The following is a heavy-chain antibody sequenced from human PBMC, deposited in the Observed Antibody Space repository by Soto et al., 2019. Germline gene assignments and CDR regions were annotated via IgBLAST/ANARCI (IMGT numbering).Heavy chain of an antibody. Sequence: EVQLLESGGGLVQPGGSLRLSCAASGFTFSNYAMTWVRQAPGKGLEWVSAISSGGTYTYYADSVKGRFTLSRDNSKNMVYLQMNSLRAEDTAVYYCAGAHGVATPPLGMDVWGQGSTVTVSS. J-gene: IGHJ6*02. CDR3: AGAHGVATPPLGMDV. D-gene: IGHD5-12*01. CDR2: ISSGGTYT. V-gene: IGHV3-23*01. CDR1: GFTFSNYA.